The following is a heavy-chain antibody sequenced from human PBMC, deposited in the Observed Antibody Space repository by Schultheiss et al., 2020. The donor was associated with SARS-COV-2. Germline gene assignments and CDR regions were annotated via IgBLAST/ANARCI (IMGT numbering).Heavy chain of an antibody. Sequence: SETLSLTCAVYGGSFSGYYWSWIRQPPGKGLEWIGEINHSGSTNYNPSLKSRVTISVDTSKNQFSLKLSSVTAEDTAVYYCARELPDSSSSHFDYWGQGTLVTVSS. V-gene: IGHV4-34*01. CDR3: ARELPDSSSSHFDY. CDR1: GGSFSGYY. CDR2: INHSGST. J-gene: IGHJ4*02. D-gene: IGHD6-13*01.